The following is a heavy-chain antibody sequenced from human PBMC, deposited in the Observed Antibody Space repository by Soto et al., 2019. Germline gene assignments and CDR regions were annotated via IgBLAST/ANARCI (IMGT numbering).Heavy chain of an antibody. CDR1: GYTFTSYY. CDR3: ARSHPHGAGVGDI. CDR2: MNPNNGNT. V-gene: IGHV1-8*01. D-gene: IGHD1-26*01. Sequence: ASVKVSCKASGYTFTSYYINWVRQATGQGLQWMGWMNPNNGNTGYAQNFQGRVTMTRDTSTSTAFMELSSLTSEDTAVYYCARSHPHGAGVGDIWGRGTLVTVSS. J-gene: IGHJ2*01.